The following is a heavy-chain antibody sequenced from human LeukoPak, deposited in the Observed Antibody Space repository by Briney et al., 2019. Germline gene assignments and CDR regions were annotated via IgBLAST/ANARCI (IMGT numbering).Heavy chain of an antibody. CDR1: GFTFSNYA. CDR2: ISGSGGST. Sequence: PGGSLRLSCAASGFTFSNYAMTWVRQAPGKGLEWVSAISGSGGSTYYADSVKGRFTISRDNSKNTLYLQMNSLRAEDTAVYYCAKSTSGYSSSWYDYWGQGTLVTVSS. J-gene: IGHJ4*02. D-gene: IGHD6-13*01. CDR3: AKSTSGYSSSWYDY. V-gene: IGHV3-23*01.